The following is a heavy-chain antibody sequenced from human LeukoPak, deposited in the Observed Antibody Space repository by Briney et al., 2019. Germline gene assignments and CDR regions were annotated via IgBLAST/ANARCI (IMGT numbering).Heavy chain of an antibody. CDR3: ARDDYGGNSYPFDY. V-gene: IGHV3-30-3*01. CDR2: ISYDGSNK. CDR1: GFTFSSYA. D-gene: IGHD4-23*01. J-gene: IGHJ4*02. Sequence: GGSLRLSCAASGFTFSSYAMHWVRQAPGKGLEWVAVISYDGSNKYYADSVKGRFTISRDNSKNTLYLQMNSLRAEDTAVYYCARDDYGGNSYPFDYWGQGTLVTVSS.